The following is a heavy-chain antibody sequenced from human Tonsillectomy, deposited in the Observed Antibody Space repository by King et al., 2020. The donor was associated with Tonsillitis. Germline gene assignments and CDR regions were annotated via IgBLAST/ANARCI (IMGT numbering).Heavy chain of an antibody. D-gene: IGHD2-15*01. CDR1: GFTFSTYA. J-gene: IGHJ6*03. Sequence: VQLVESGGGVVPPGKSLRLSCVASGFTFSTYAMNWVRQAPGKGLEWVSVIWDDGSNKYYADSVKGRFTCSRENSKNTLYLQMNSLRAEDTALYYCARDRCSGGTCYPVYYMDVWGKGTTVTVSS. CDR3: ARDRCSGGTCYPVYYMDV. CDR2: IWDDGSNK. V-gene: IGHV3-33*08.